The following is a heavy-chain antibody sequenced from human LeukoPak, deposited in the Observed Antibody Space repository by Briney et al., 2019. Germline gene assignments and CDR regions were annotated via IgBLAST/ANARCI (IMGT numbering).Heavy chain of an antibody. V-gene: IGHV3-33*01. CDR1: GFTFSSYG. CDR2: ILNDGSQE. CDR3: ARDDALGDNALDI. D-gene: IGHD3-16*01. J-gene: IGHJ3*02. Sequence: QPGRSLRLSCAASGFTFSSYGMHWVRQAPGKGLEWAAVILNDGSQEKYADSVKGRFTISRDNSKNTRFLRMNSLRAEDTAVYYCARDDALGDNALDIWGQGTMVTVSS.